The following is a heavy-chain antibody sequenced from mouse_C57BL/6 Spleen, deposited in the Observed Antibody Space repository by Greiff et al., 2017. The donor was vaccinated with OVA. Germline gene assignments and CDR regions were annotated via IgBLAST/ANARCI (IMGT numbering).Heavy chain of an antibody. CDR3: ARQDYYGSRTGWYFDV. Sequence: EVHLVESGGGLVKPGGSLKLSCAASGFTFSSYTMSWVRQTPEKRLEWVATISGGGGNTYYPDSVKGRFTISRDNAKNTLYLQMSSLRSEDTALYYCARQDYYGSRTGWYFDVWGTGTTVTVSS. V-gene: IGHV5-9*01. J-gene: IGHJ1*03. CDR2: ISGGGGNT. D-gene: IGHD1-1*01. CDR1: GFTFSSYT.